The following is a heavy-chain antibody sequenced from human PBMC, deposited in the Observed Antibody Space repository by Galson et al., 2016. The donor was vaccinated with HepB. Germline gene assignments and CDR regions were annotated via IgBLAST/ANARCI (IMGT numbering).Heavy chain of an antibody. CDR3: ARHISRVATAMVL. Sequence: SETLSLTCTVSGGSISSSSSYWGWILQPPGKGLEWIGNMYYSGSTYYKSSLKSRVAMSVDMSKNQFSLKLTSVTAADTAVYYCARHISRVATAMVLWGQGTLVIVSS. D-gene: IGHD5-18*01. CDR2: MYYSGST. CDR1: GGSISSSSSY. J-gene: IGHJ4*02. V-gene: IGHV4-39*01.